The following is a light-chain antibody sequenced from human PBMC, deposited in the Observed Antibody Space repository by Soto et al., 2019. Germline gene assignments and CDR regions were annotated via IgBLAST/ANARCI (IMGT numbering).Light chain of an antibody. CDR1: SSDVGSSNL. J-gene: IGLJ1*01. CDR3: CSFERSSTFYV. Sequence: QSALTQPASVSGSPGQSITISCSGTSSDVGSSNLVSWYQQHPGKAPKLIIFEGDRRPSGVSGRFSGSKSGNTASLTISGLQAEDEADYYCCSFERSSTFYVFGTGTKVTVL. CDR2: EGD. V-gene: IGLV2-23*01.